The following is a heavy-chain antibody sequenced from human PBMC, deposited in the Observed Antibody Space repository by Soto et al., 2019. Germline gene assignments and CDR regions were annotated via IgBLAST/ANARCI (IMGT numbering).Heavy chain of an antibody. J-gene: IGHJ4*02. D-gene: IGHD2-21*02. CDR2: IYYSGRT. CDR3: AIQRTTVVTQAYFDH. V-gene: IGHV4-39*01. CDR1: GESISSSSYD. Sequence: EILSLTCIGAGESISSSSYDWGWIRQPPGKGLEWIGSIYYSGRTYYNPSFKSRVTISIDTSKNQFSLKLSSVTATDTAVYYCAIQRTTVVTQAYFDHWGQGALVTASS.